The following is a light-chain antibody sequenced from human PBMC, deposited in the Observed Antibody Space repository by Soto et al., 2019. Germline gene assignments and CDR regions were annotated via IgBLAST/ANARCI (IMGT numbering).Light chain of an antibody. CDR2: GAS. CDR3: QQYNNWPLSPT. Sequence: EIVMTQSPATLSVSPGERATLSCRASQSVSSNLAWYQQKPGQAPRLLIYGASTRATGIPARFSGSGSGTEFTLTISSLQSEDFAVYYCQQYNNWPLSPTFGQGTKVEIK. CDR1: QSVSSN. V-gene: IGKV3-15*01. J-gene: IGKJ1*01.